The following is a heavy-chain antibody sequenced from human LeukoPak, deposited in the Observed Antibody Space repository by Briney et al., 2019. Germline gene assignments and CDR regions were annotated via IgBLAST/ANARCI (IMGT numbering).Heavy chain of an antibody. Sequence: PGGSLRLSCAASGFTFSSYAIHWVRQAPGKGLEWVAVVSYDGSNKYYADSVKGRFTISGDNSKNTVYLQLNSLRAEDTAVFYCAREYSSGWYVLGYWGQGTLVTVSS. J-gene: IGHJ4*02. CDR2: VSYDGSNK. CDR3: AREYSSGWYVLGY. CDR1: GFTFSSYA. V-gene: IGHV3-30*04. D-gene: IGHD6-19*01.